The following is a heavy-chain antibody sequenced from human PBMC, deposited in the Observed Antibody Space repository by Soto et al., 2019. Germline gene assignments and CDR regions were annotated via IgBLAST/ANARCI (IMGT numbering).Heavy chain of an antibody. D-gene: IGHD6-19*01. CDR2: KRHSGST. CDR3: AYSSGWWRLDV. V-gene: IGHV4-4*02. CDR1: GGSINNGYW. J-gene: IGHJ6*02. Sequence: QVHLQESGPGLVKPSGTLSLTCGVSGGSINNGYWWTWVRQPPGKGLEWIGEKRHSGSTNYNLSLKSRVSISLDKSKNQFSLILSSVTAADTAVYYCAYSSGWWRLDVWGQGTTVTVSS.